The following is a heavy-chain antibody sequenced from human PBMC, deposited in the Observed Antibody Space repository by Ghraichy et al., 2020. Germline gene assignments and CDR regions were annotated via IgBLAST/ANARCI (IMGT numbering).Heavy chain of an antibody. CDR1: GFTFSSYA. CDR3: AKPLYCSGGSCYGYWYFDL. J-gene: IGHJ2*01. Sequence: GESLNISCAASGFTFSSYAMSWVRQAPGKGLEWVSAISGSGGSTYYADSVKGRFTISRDNSKNTLYLQMNSLRAEDTAVYYCAKPLYCSGGSCYGYWYFDLWGRGTLVTVSS. CDR2: ISGSGGST. D-gene: IGHD2-15*01. V-gene: IGHV3-23*01.